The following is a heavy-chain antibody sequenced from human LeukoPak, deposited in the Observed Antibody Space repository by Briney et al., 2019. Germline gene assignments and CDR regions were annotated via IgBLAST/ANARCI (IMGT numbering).Heavy chain of an antibody. J-gene: IGHJ4*02. Sequence: GGSLRLSCAASGLTFSSYAMNWVRQAPGKGLEWVSAISGSGGNTHYADSVKGRFTISRDNSKNTLFLQMNSLRAEDTAIYYCAKALVTGGLFDSWGQGTLVTVSS. CDR2: ISGSGGNT. CDR3: AKALVTGGLFDS. CDR1: GLTFSSYA. V-gene: IGHV3-23*01. D-gene: IGHD4-23*01.